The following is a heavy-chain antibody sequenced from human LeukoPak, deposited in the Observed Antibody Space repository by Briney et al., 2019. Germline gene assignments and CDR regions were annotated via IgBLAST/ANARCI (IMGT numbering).Heavy chain of an antibody. CDR1: GFTFSIHA. D-gene: IGHD3-22*01. Sequence: GGSLRLSCAASGFTFSIHAMSWVRQAPGKGLEWVSTISGSGGSTNHADSVKGRFTISRDNSKDTLYLQMNSLRAEDTAVYYCAKDYYDSRNYFDYWGQGTQVTVSS. CDR3: AKDYYDSRNYFDY. J-gene: IGHJ4*02. V-gene: IGHV3-23*01. CDR2: ISGSGGST.